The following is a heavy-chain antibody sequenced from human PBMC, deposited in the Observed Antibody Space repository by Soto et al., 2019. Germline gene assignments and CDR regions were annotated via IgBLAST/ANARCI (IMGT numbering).Heavy chain of an antibody. J-gene: IGHJ3*02. CDR3: SRGASLISPNSGAFDI. D-gene: IGHD6-25*01. CDR1: GFTFSDYH. CDR2: ITSSSSYT. Sequence: GGSLRLSCAASGFTFSDYHMTWIRQAPGKGLEWVSYITSSSSYTNYADSVKGRFTISRDNAKKSLYLQLNSLRAEDTAIYYCSRGASLISPNSGAFDIWGQGTMVTVSS. V-gene: IGHV3-11*06.